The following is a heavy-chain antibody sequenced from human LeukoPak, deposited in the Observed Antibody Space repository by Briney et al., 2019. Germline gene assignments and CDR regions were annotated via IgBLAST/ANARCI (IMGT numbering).Heavy chain of an antibody. J-gene: IGHJ5*02. V-gene: IGHV4-34*01. D-gene: IGHD5-24*01. CDR1: GGSFSGYY. Sequence: PSETLSLTCAVYGGSFSGYYWSWIRQPPGKGLEWIGEINHSGSTNYNPSLKSRVTISVDTSKNQFSLKLSSVTAADTAVYYCARSGVEMAPWLGWFDPWGQGTLVTVSS. CDR2: INHSGST. CDR3: ARSGVEMAPWLGWFDP.